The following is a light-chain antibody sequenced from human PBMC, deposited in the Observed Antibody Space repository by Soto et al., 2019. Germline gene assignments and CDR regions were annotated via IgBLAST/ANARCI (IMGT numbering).Light chain of an antibody. CDR1: QSVSSN. CDR3: QQYNNWQWT. Sequence: EIVMTQSPATLSVSPGERATLSCRASQSVSSNLAWYQQKPGQAPRLLIYGASTRATGIPARFSGSGSGTAFTLTISSLQSEDFQVYYCQQYNNWQWTFGPGTKVDIK. CDR2: GAS. J-gene: IGKJ3*01. V-gene: IGKV3-15*01.